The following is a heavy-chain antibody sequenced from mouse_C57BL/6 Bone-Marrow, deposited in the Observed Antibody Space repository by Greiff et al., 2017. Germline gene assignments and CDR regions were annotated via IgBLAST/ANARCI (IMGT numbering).Heavy chain of an antibody. CDR2: IYPGDGDT. J-gene: IGHJ3*01. Sequence: VQLQQSGPELVKPGASVKISCKASGYAFSSSWMNWVKQRPGKGLEWIGRIYPGDGDTNYNGKFKGKATLTADKSSSTAYMQLSSLTSEDSAVYFCAREGLGKAWFAYWCQGTLVTVSA. V-gene: IGHV1-82*01. CDR1: GYAFSSSW. CDR3: AREGLGKAWFAY.